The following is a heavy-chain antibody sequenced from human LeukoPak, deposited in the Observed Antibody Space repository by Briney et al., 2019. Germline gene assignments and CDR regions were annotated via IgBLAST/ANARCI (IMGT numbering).Heavy chain of an antibody. V-gene: IGHV4-34*01. Sequence: GSLRLSCAASGFTFNNYAMSWVRQPPGKGLEWIGEINHSGSTNYNPSLKSRVTIPVDTSKNQFSLKLSSVTAADTAVYYCARTDYDLDYWGQGTLVTVSS. CDR2: INHSGST. CDR3: ARTDYDLDY. CDR1: GFTFNNYA. D-gene: IGHD3-16*01. J-gene: IGHJ4*02.